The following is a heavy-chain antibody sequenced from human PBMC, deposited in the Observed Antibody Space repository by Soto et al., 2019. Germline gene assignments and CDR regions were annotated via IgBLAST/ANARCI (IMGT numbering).Heavy chain of an antibody. CDR3: ARDRRGGYNLSVLDY. D-gene: IGHD5-12*01. CDR1: GVPVSSGSNH. Sequence: SETLSLTCTVSGVPVSSGSNHWSWIRQPPGKGLEWIGYIYYSGSTNYNPSLKSRVTISVDTSKNQFSLKLSSVTAADTAVYYCARDRRGGYNLSVLDYWGQGTLVTVSS. V-gene: IGHV4-61*01. CDR2: IYYSGST. J-gene: IGHJ4*02.